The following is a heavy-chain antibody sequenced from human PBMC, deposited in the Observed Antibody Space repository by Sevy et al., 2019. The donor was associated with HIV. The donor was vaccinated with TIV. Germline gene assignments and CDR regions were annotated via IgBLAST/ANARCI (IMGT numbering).Heavy chain of an antibody. D-gene: IGHD6-25*01. V-gene: IGHV4-59*01. J-gene: IGHJ6*02. Sequence: SETLSLTCTVSGVSISGYYWSWIRQSPGKGLEWIGYIYYSGMTNSNPSLKSRVTISDDTSKNQFSLKLNSVTAADTAVYYCARAAAEYYYGMDVWGQGTKVTVSS. CDR2: IYYSGMT. CDR1: GVSISGYY. CDR3: ARAAAEYYYGMDV.